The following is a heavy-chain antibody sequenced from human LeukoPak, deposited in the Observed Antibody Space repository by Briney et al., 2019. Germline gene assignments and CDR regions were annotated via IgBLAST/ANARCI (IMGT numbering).Heavy chain of an antibody. CDR2: INTNTGNP. J-gene: IGHJ4*02. Sequence: GASVKVSCKASGYTFTNYYIHWVRQAPGQGLEWMGWINTNTGNPTYAQGFTGRFVFSLDTSVSTAYLQISSLKAEDTAVYYCASYGDYEGVTFDYWGQGTLVTVSS. V-gene: IGHV7-4-1*02. CDR1: GYTFTNYY. D-gene: IGHD4-17*01. CDR3: ASYGDYEGVTFDY.